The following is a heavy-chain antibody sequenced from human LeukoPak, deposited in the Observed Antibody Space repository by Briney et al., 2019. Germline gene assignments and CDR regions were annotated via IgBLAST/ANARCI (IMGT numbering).Heavy chain of an antibody. D-gene: IGHD6-13*01. CDR1: GFTFSSYG. V-gene: IGHV3-30*02. CDR3: AKDRIAYSRGWYGH. CDR2: IRYDGSNK. J-gene: IGHJ5*02. Sequence: GGSLRLSCAASGFTFSSYGMHWVRQAPGKGLEWVAFIRYDGSNKYYADSVKGRFTISRDNSKNTLYLQMNSLRAEDTAVYYCAKDRIAYSRGWYGHWGQGTLVTVSS.